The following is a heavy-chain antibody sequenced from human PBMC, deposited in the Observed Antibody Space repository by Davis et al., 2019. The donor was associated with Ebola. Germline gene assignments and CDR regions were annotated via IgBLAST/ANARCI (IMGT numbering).Heavy chain of an antibody. D-gene: IGHD4-11*01. CDR2: VIPGDSDP. Sequence: GESLKISCKGSGYSFNTYWIGWVRQRPGKGLDWIGMVIPGDSDPVYSPSFQGQVTISVDTSTRTVHLQWSSLKASDTGIYYCARGTPGVSTFFFFDSWGQGTPVTVSS. V-gene: IGHV5-51*01. CDR1: GYSFNTYW. J-gene: IGHJ4*02. CDR3: ARGTPGVSTFFFFDS.